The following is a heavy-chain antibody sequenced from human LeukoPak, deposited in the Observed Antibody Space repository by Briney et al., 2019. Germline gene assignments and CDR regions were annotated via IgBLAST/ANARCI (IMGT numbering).Heavy chain of an antibody. CDR3: AKGLGRATVTPLGY. Sequence: HSGGSLRLSCAASGFTFSSYAMSWVRQAPGKGLEWVSGISGSGGSTYYADSVKGRFTISRDNSKNTLYLQMDSLGAEDTAVYYCAKGLGRATVTPLGYWGQGTLVTVSS. V-gene: IGHV3-23*01. CDR2: ISGSGGST. CDR1: GFTFSSYA. J-gene: IGHJ4*02. D-gene: IGHD4-11*01.